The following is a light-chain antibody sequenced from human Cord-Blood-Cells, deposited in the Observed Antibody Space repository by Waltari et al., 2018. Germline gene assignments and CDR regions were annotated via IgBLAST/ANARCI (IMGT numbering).Light chain of an antibody. CDR1: RSDVGGYNY. J-gene: IGLJ3*02. CDR3: SSYAGSNNRV. V-gene: IGLV2-8*01. CDR2: EVS. Sequence: QSALTQPPSASGSPGQSVTISCTGTRSDVGGYNYVSWYQQNPGKAPKLMIYEVSKLPSWVPDRFSGSKSGNTAALTVSGLQAEDEADYYCSSYAGSNNRVFGGGTKLTVL.